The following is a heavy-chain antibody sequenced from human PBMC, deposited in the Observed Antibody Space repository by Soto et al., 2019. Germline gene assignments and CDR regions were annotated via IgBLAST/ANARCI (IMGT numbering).Heavy chain of an antibody. Sequence: PSETLSLSCTVAGGSISSGDYYWSWIRQPPGKCLEWIGNIYHSGSTYYNPSLKSRVTISVDRSKNQFSLKLSSVTALDTAVYYCARVPDYWAQGTLVTVSS. CDR2: IYHSGST. J-gene: IGHJ4*02. V-gene: IGHV4-30-2*01. CDR1: GGSISSGDYY. CDR3: ARVPDY.